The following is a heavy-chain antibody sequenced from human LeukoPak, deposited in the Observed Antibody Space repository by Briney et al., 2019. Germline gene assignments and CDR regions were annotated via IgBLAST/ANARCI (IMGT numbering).Heavy chain of an antibody. V-gene: IGHV3-21*01. J-gene: IGHJ4*02. CDR1: GFTFSSYS. Sequence: PGGSLRLSCAASGFTFSSYSMNWVRQAPGKGLEWVSSISSSSSYIYYADSVKVRFTISRDNAKNSLSLQMNSLRAEDTAVYYCARELFYYDSSGNFDYWGQGTLVTVSS. CDR3: ARELFYYDSSGNFDY. CDR2: ISSSSSYI. D-gene: IGHD3-22*01.